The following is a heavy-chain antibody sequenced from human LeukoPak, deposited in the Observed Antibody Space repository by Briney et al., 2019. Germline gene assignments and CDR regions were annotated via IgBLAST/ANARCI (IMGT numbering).Heavy chain of an antibody. CDR1: GYTFTSYG. J-gene: IGHJ4*02. CDR2: IIPIFGTA. CDR3: ARVELTTSLRYFDY. V-gene: IGHV1-69*06. Sequence: SVKVSCKASGYTFTSYGISWVRQAPGQGLEWMGGIIPIFGTANYAQKFQGRVTITADKSTSTAYMNLSSLRSEDTAVYYCARVELTTSLRYFDYWGQGTLVTVSS. D-gene: IGHD4-11*01.